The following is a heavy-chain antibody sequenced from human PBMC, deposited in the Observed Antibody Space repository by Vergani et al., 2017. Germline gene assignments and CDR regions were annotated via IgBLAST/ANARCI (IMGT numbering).Heavy chain of an antibody. Sequence: QVQLQQWGAGLLKPSETLSLTCAVYGGSFSGYYWSWIRQPPGKGLEWIGEINHSGSTNYNPSLKSRVTRSVDTSKNQFALKLSSVTAADTAVYYCARGFDMVRGVILNPVHDAFDIWGQGTMVTVSS. D-gene: IGHD3-10*01. CDR2: INHSGST. CDR1: GGSFSGYY. J-gene: IGHJ3*02. V-gene: IGHV4-34*01. CDR3: ARGFDMVRGVILNPVHDAFDI.